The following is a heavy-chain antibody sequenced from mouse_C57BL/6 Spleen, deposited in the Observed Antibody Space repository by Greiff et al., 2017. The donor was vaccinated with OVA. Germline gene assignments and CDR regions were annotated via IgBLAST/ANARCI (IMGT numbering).Heavy chain of an antibody. V-gene: IGHV1-39*01. D-gene: IGHD1-1*01. Sequence: EVKLQESGPELVKPGASVKISCKASGYSFTDYNMNWVKQSNGKSLEWIGVINPNYGTTSYNQKFKGKATLTVDQSSSTAYMQLNSLTSEDSAVYYCARYSHYGSLYYAMDYWGQGTSVTVSS. CDR3: ARYSHYGSLYYAMDY. CDR2: INPNYGTT. J-gene: IGHJ4*01. CDR1: GYSFTDYN.